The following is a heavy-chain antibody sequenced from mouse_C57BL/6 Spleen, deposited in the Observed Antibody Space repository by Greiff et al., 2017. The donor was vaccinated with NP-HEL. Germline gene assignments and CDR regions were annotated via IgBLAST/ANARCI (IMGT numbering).Heavy chain of an antibody. CDR3: ARWRDMDDGYGYAY. D-gene: IGHD2-3*01. CDR2: INPNNGGT. J-gene: IGHJ3*01. Sequence: EVQLQQSGPELVKPGASVKISCKASGYTFTDYYMNWVKQSHGKSLEWIGVINPNNGGTSYNQKFKGKATLTVDKSSSTAYMDIRSLTSEDAAVYYCARWRDMDDGYGYAYWGQGTLVTVSA. CDR1: GYTFTDYY. V-gene: IGHV1-26*01.